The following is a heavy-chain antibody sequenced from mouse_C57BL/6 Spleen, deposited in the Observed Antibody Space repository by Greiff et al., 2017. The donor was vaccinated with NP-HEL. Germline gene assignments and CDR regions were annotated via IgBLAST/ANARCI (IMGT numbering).Heavy chain of an antibody. V-gene: IGHV1-62-2*01. D-gene: IGHD3-3*01. J-gene: IGHJ3*01. CDR1: GYTFTEYT. Sequence: VKLQESGAELVKPGASVKLSCKASGYTFTEYTIHWVKQRSGQGLEWIGWFYPGSGSIKYNEKFKDKATLTADESSSTVYMELSRLTSEDSAVYFCARHEDRGRRDPWFAYWGQGTLVTVSA. CDR2: FYPGSGSI. CDR3: ARHEDRGRRDPWFAY.